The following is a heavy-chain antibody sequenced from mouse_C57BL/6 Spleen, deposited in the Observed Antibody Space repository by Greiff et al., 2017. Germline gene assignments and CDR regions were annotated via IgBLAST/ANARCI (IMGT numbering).Heavy chain of an antibody. Sequence: VQLQQSGAELVKPGASVKMSCKASGYTFTTYPIQWVKQKPGQGLEWIGNFHPYSGCTKYNEKFKGKATLTVEKSSSTVYLELSRLTSDDSAVYYCARSYDDDGGAFAYWGQGTLVTVSA. V-gene: IGHV1-47*01. CDR3: ARSYDDDGGAFAY. J-gene: IGHJ3*01. CDR1: GYTFTTYP. D-gene: IGHD2-4*01. CDR2: FHPYSGCT.